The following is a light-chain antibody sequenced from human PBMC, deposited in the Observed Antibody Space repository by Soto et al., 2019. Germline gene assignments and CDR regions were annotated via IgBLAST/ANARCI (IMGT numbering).Light chain of an antibody. CDR1: SSDVGAYDF. V-gene: IGLV2-14*03. J-gene: IGLJ1*01. Sequence: QSALTQPASVSGSPGQSITISCTGTSSDVGAYDFVSWYQQHPDKAPKLMIYEVRNRPSGVSNRFSGSKSVNTATLTISGLQAEDEADYYCSSYTTSSTRVFGTGTKLIVL. CDR3: SSYTTSSTRV. CDR2: EVR.